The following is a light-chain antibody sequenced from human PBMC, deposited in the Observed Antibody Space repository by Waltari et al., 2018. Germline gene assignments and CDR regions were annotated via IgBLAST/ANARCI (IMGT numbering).Light chain of an antibody. CDR1: SSDVGAYNY. V-gene: IGLV2-14*01. Sequence: QSALTQPASVSGSPGQSTTISCTGTSSDVGAYNYFSWYQQHPGKAPKLMIYEVSNRPSGLSNRFAGSNSGNTASLTISGLQAEDEADYYCSSYTTSSTVVFGGGTKLTVL. CDR2: EVS. J-gene: IGLJ2*01. CDR3: SSYTTSSTVV.